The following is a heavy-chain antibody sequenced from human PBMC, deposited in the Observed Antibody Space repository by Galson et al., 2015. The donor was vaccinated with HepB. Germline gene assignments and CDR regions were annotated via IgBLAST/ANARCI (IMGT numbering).Heavy chain of an antibody. CDR3: ARGSGYDMLPGYYPDYFDY. CDR1: GFAFRTYW. V-gene: IGHV3-7*01. Sequence: SCAASGFAFRTYWMTWVRQAPGKGLEWVANIKEDGREKYYVDSVKGRFTISRDNANNSLYLHMNSLRADVTAVYYCARGSGYDMLPGYYPDYFDYWGQGTLVSVAS. J-gene: IGHJ4*02. CDR2: IKEDGREK. D-gene: IGHD3-9*01.